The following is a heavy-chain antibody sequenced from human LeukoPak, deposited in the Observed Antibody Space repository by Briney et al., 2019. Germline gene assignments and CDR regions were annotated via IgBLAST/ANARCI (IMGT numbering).Heavy chain of an antibody. CDR1: GGTFSSYA. CDR3: ARDPGGGTTHGV. CDR2: IIPIFGTA. J-gene: IGHJ4*02. V-gene: IGHV1-69*05. Sequence: GASVKVSCKASGGTFSSYAISWVRQAPGQGLEWMGGIIPIFGTANYAQKFQGRVTITTDESTSTAYMELSSLRSEDTAVYYCARDPGGGTTHGVWGQGTLVTVSS. D-gene: IGHD1-7*01.